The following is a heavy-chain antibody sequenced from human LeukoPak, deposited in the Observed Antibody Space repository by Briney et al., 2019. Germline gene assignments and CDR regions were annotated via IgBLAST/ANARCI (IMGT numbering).Heavy chain of an antibody. V-gene: IGHV4-34*01. CDR3: ARGRSLIWCGEFLKNNWFDP. CDR2: INHSGST. CDR1: GGSFSGYY. J-gene: IGHJ5*02. Sequence: SETLSLTCAVYGGSFSGYYWSWIREPPGEGLEHSGEINHSGSTNCSRSFKILVTISVDTSKNEFSLKLSSVPVADTAVDYCARGRSLIWCGEFLKNNWFDPWGQGTLVTVSS. D-gene: IGHD3-10*01.